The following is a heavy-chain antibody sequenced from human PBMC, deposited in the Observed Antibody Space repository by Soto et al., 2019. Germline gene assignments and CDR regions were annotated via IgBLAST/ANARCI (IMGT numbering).Heavy chain of an antibody. V-gene: IGHV2-5*01. CDR3: AHRLANIVATEYYFDC. J-gene: IGHJ4*02. D-gene: IGHD5-12*01. CDR2: IYWNGDK. Sequence: QITLKESGPTLVKPTQTLTLTCTFSGFSLSTSGVGVGWIRQPPGKALEWLALIYWNGDKRYSPSLRSRLTITKDPSKNQVVLTMTNMDPVDTGTYYCAHRLANIVATEYYFDCWGQGTLVTVSS. CDR1: GFSLSTSGVG.